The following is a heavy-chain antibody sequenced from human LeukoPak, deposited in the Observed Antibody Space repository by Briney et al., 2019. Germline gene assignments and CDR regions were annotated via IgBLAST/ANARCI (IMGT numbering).Heavy chain of an antibody. CDR2: ISGSGGST. Sequence: GGSLRLSCAASGFTFSSYAMSWVRQAPGKGLEWVSAISGSGGSTYYADSVKGRFTISRDNAKNTLYLQMNSLRAEDTAVYYCARGDDQYYYYYMDVWGKGTTVTVSS. CDR3: ARGDDQYYYYYMDV. D-gene: IGHD1-1*01. CDR1: GFTFSSYA. V-gene: IGHV3-23*01. J-gene: IGHJ6*03.